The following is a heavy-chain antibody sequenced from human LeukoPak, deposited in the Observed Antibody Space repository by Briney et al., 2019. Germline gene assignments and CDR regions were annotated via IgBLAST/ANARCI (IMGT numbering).Heavy chain of an antibody. V-gene: IGHV4-30-2*01. J-gene: IGHJ3*02. CDR1: GGSLSNGGYY. CDR3: ARDNRGVDAFDI. Sequence: SQTLSLTCTVSGGSLSNGGYYWSWIRQPPGTGLEWIGYMYHSGSTYYNPSLKSRVTMSIDRSKNQFSLKLSSVTAADTAVYYCARDNRGVDAFDIWGQGTMVTVSS. D-gene: IGHD2-8*01. CDR2: MYHSGST.